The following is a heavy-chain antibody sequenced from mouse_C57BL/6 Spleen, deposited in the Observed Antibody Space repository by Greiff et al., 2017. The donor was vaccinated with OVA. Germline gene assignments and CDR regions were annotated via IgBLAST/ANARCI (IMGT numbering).Heavy chain of an antibody. Sequence: QVQLQQPGAELVKPGASVKLSCKASGYTFTSYWMHWVKQRPGRGLEWIGRIDPNSGGTKYNEKFKSKATLTVDKPSSTAYMQLSSLTSEDSAVYYCARYPSGSSPYWYFDVWGTGTTVTVSS. CDR3: ARYPSGSSPYWYFDV. CDR1: GYTFTSYW. J-gene: IGHJ1*03. V-gene: IGHV1-72*01. D-gene: IGHD1-1*01. CDR2: IDPNSGGT.